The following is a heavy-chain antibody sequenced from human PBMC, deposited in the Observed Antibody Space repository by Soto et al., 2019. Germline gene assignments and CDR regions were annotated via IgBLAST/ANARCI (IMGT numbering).Heavy chain of an antibody. CDR3: ARGQSFGELLWWFDP. Sequence: SDTLSLTWAVYGGSFSGYYWSWIRQPPGKGLEWIGEINHSGSTNYNPSLKSRVTISVDTSKNQFSLKLSSVTAADTAVYYCARGQSFGELLWWFDPWGQGTPVTVSS. CDR1: GGSFSGYY. D-gene: IGHD3-10*01. V-gene: IGHV4-34*01. CDR2: INHSGST. J-gene: IGHJ5*02.